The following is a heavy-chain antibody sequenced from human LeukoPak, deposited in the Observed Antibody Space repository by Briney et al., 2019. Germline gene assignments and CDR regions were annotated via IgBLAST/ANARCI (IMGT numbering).Heavy chain of an antibody. CDR2: IYYSGSA. CDR1: GGSISSSSYY. Sequence: SETLSLTCTVSGGSISSSSYYWGWIRQPPGKGLEWIGSIYYSGSAYYNPSLKSRVTIPVDTSKNQFSLKLSSVTAADTAVYYCARNYGDTAGYWFDPWGQGTLITVSS. J-gene: IGHJ5*02. CDR3: ARNYGDTAGYWFDP. D-gene: IGHD4-17*01. V-gene: IGHV4-39*07.